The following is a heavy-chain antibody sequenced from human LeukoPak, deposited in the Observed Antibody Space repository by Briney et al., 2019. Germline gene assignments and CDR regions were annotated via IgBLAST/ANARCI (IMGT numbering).Heavy chain of an antibody. CDR2: IYYSGST. Sequence: SETLSLTCTVSGASISSYYWSWIRQSPGKGLEWIGYIYYSGSTNYNPSLKSRVTISVDTSKNQFSLNLSSVTAADTAVYYCARTRDGYNLDAFDIWGQGTMVTVSS. CDR3: ARTRDGYNLDAFDI. CDR1: GASISSYY. V-gene: IGHV4-59*01. D-gene: IGHD5-24*01. J-gene: IGHJ3*02.